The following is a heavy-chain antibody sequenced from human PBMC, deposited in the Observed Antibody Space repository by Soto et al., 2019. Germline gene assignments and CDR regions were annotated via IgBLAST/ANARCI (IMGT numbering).Heavy chain of an antibody. J-gene: IGHJ4*02. CDR2: ISDHNGNT. CDR1: GYAFTTYG. D-gene: IGHD1-1*01. CDR3: ARGRYGDY. Sequence: QVHLVQSGAEVKKPGASVKVSCQASGYAFTTYGITWVRQAPGQGLAWMGWISDHNGNTNYAQKLQGRVTVTRDTSTSTAYMELRSLRSDDTAVYYSARGRYGDYWGQGALVTVSS. V-gene: IGHV1-18*01.